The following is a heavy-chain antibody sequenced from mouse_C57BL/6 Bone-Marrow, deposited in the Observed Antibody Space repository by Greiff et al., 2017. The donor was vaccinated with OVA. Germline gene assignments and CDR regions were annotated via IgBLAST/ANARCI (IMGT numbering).Heavy chain of an antibody. CDR3: AGSTN. CDR1: GYTFTSYW. V-gene: IGHV1-52*01. CDR2: IVPSDSDT. J-gene: IGHJ2*01. Sequence: QVQLQQPGAELVRPGSSVKLSCKASGYTFTSYWMHWVKQRPIHGLEWIGNIVPSDSDTHYNQKFKDKATLTADKSSSTACMQLGSLTSEDSAVYGCAGSTNWGKGTTLTVSS.